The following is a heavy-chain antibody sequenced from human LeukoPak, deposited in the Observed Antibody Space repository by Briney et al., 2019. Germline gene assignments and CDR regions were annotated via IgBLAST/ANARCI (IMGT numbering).Heavy chain of an antibody. CDR1: GFTFSIYW. CDR2: IKQDGSEK. D-gene: IGHD6-19*01. V-gene: IGHV3-7*01. Sequence: GGSLRLSCAASGFTFSIYWMSWVRQAPGKGLEWVANIKQDGSEKYYVDPVKGRFTISRDNAKNSVFLQMNSLRVEDTAVYYCATDVAVAGTGYKEDYWGQGTLVTVSS. J-gene: IGHJ4*02. CDR3: ATDVAVAGTGYKEDY.